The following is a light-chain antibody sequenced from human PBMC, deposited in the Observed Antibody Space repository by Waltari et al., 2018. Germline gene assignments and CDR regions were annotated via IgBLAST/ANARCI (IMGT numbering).Light chain of an antibody. CDR1: QSLTKKY. CDR2: GAS. CDR3: QQYGSSVMYT. J-gene: IGKJ2*01. V-gene: IGKV3-20*01. Sequence: VLTQSPGTLSLSPGERATLSCRASQSLTKKYLAWYQQKPGQAPRLLMYGASSRAAGIPDRLSGSGSGTDFTLTINRLEPEDFAVYYCQQYGSSVMYTFGQGTKLEIK.